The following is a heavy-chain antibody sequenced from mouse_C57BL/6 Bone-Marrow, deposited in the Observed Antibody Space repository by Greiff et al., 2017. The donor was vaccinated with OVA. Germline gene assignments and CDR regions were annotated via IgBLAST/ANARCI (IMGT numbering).Heavy chain of an antibody. Sequence: QVQLQQSGAELVRPGTSVKVSCKASGYAFTNYLIEWVKQRPGQGLEWIGVINPGSGGTNYNEKFKGKATLTADKSSSTAYMQLSSLTSEDSAVYFCARDGYDYFDYWGQGTTLTVSS. J-gene: IGHJ2*01. CDR1: GYAFTNYL. CDR3: ARDGYDYFDY. V-gene: IGHV1-54*01. CDR2: INPGSGGT. D-gene: IGHD2-2*01.